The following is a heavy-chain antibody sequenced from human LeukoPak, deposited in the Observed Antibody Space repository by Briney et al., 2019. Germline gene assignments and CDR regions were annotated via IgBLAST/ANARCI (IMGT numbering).Heavy chain of an antibody. J-gene: IGHJ5*02. CDR1: GYSISTGYY. CDR2: FYHGGST. V-gene: IGHV4-38-2*02. D-gene: IGHD6-13*01. CDR3: ARQGGAAAGTGWFDP. Sequence: PSETLSLTCTVSGYSISTGYYWDWIRQPPGKGLEWIGTFYHGGSTYYNPSLKSRVTISVDTSKNQFSLKLSSVTAADTAVYYCARQGGAAAGTGWFDPWGQGTLVTVSS.